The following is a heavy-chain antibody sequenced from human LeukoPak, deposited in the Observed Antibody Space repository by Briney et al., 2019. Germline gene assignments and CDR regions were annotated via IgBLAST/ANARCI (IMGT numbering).Heavy chain of an antibody. V-gene: IGHV3-23*01. CDR3: AKVVVVAAMEHEDY. J-gene: IGHJ4*02. Sequence: PGGSLRLSCAASGFTFSSYSMNWVRQAPGKGLEWVSAISGSGGSTYYADSVKGRFTISRDNSKNTLYLQMNSLRAEDTAVYYCAKVVVVAAMEHEDYWGQGTLVTVSS. D-gene: IGHD2-15*01. CDR1: GFTFSSYS. CDR2: ISGSGGST.